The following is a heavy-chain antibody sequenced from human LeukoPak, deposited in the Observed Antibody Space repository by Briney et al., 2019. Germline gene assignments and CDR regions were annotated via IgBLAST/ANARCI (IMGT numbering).Heavy chain of an antibody. D-gene: IGHD5-18*01. Sequence: SETLSLTCTVSGGSISSYYWSWIRQPPGKGVEWIGYIYYSGSTNYNPSLKSRVTISLDTSKNQFSLKLSSVTAADTAVYYCARTLHGYPFDPWGQGTLVTVSS. V-gene: IGHV4-59*01. CDR3: ARTLHGYPFDP. J-gene: IGHJ5*02. CDR1: GGSISSYY. CDR2: IYYSGST.